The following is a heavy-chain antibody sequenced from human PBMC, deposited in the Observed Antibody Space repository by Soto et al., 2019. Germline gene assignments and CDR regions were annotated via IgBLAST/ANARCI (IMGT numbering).Heavy chain of an antibody. J-gene: IGHJ4*02. D-gene: IGHD6-19*01. CDR1: GCSISSGGYY. CDR3: ARAIAVAALSRGIDY. V-gene: IGHV4-30-2*05. CDR2: IYYSGST. Sequence: SETLSLTCSVSGCSISSGGYYWSWIRQPPGKGLEWIGYIYYSGSTYYNPSLKSRVTISVDTSKNQFSLKLSSVTAADTAVYYCARAIAVAALSRGIDYWGQGTLVTVSS.